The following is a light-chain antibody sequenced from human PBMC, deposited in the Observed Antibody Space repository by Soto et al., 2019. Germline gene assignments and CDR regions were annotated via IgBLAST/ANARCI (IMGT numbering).Light chain of an antibody. CDR1: QSVSSN. J-gene: IGKJ4*01. V-gene: IGKV3-15*01. CDR2: GAS. Sequence: EIVMTQSPATLSVSPGEIATLSFSASQSVSSNLAWYQQKPGQAPRLLIYGASTRATGIPARFSGSGSGTDFTLTISSLEPEDFAVYYCQQRSNWPLTFGGGTKVDIK. CDR3: QQRSNWPLT.